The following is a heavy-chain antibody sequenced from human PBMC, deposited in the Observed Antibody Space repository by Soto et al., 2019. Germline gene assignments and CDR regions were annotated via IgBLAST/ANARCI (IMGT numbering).Heavy chain of an antibody. Sequence: QVQLQESGPGLVKPSETLSLTCTVSGGSISSYYWRWIRQPPGKGLEWIGYIYYSGSTNYNPSLKSRVTISVDTSKNQVSLKLSSVTAADTAVYYCARFNWYFDLWGRGTLVTVSS. J-gene: IGHJ2*01. CDR3: ARFNWYFDL. V-gene: IGHV4-59*08. CDR2: IYYSGST. CDR1: GGSISSYY.